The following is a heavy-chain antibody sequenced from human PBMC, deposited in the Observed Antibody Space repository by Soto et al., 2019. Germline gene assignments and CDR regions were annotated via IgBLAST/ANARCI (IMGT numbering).Heavy chain of an antibody. V-gene: IGHV1-2*02. CDR2: INPNSGGT. CDR3: ARGPEDYVWGSYFYYYGMDV. CDR1: GYTFSGYH. D-gene: IGHD3-16*01. J-gene: IGHJ6*02. Sequence: ASVKVSCMASGYTFSGYHMHWVRQAPGQGPEWMGWINPNSGGTNYAQKFQGRVTMSRDTSISTAYMDLIRLTSDDTAVYYCARGPEDYVWGSYFYYYGMDVWGQGTTVTVSS.